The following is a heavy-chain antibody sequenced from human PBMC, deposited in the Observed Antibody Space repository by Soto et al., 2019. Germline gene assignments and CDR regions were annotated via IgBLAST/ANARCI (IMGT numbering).Heavy chain of an antibody. D-gene: IGHD2-2*02. CDR1: GSRFSNYV. J-gene: IGHJ4*02. CDR2: IIPIFNST. CDR3: AIEGRGKKAGYNGLVSLGY. Sequence: QVQLVQSGAEVKTPGSSLKVSCKVSGSRFSNYVISWVRQAPGHGLEWLGRIIPIFNSTKYAQNFQGRVTITADKSTSTASLELSSLRSDDTAVYYCAIEGRGKKAGYNGLVSLGYWGQGTLVTVSS. V-gene: IGHV1-69*06.